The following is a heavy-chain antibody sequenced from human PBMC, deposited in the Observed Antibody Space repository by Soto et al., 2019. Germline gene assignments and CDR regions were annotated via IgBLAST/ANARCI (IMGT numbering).Heavy chain of an antibody. J-gene: IGHJ6*03. Sequence: SETLSLTCTVSGGSISSGGYYWSWIRQHPGKGLEWIGYIYYSGSTYYNPSLKSRVTISVDTSKNQFSLKLGSVTAAETAVYYCARDIRVYDFWSGGYMDVWGKGTTVTVSS. CDR1: GGSISSGGYY. CDR3: ARDIRVYDFWSGGYMDV. CDR2: IYYSGST. D-gene: IGHD3-3*01. V-gene: IGHV4-31*03.